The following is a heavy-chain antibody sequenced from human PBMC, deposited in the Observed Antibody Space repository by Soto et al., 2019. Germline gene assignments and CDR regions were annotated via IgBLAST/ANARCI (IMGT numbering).Heavy chain of an antibody. CDR2: ISSSSSYI. CDR3: ARGNLEWLLYGTAYDY. D-gene: IGHD3-3*01. CDR1: GFTFSSYS. V-gene: IGHV3-21*01. Sequence: GGSLRLSCAASGFTFSSYSMNWVRQAPGKGLEWVSSISSSSSYIYYADSVKGRFTISRDNAKNSLYLQMNSLRAEDTAVYYCARGNLEWLLYGTAYDYWGQGTLVTVSS. J-gene: IGHJ4*02.